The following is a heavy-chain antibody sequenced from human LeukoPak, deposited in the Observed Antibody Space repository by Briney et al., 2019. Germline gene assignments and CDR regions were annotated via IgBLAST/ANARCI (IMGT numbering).Heavy chain of an antibody. CDR3: ARAQSAYCGGDCSFDY. CDR2: ISSSGSTI. Sequence: GGSLRLSCVASGFTFSSYEMNWVSQAPGKGLEWVSYISSSGSTIHYADSVKGRFTISRDNAKNSLYLQMNSLRAEDTAVYYCARAQSAYCGGDCSFDYWGQGTLVTVSS. V-gene: IGHV3-48*03. D-gene: IGHD2-21*02. CDR1: GFTFSSYE. J-gene: IGHJ4*02.